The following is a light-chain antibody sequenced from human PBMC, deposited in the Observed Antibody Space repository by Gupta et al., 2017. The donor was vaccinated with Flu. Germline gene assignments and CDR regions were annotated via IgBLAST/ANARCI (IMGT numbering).Light chain of an antibody. Sequence: SLLYSSNNKTYLAWYQQKSGQPPKLLIDWASTRGFGVPDRFTGSESGTDFTLAISRLQAEDVALYYCQQDYSTPGTFGQGTKVEIK. CDR1: SLLYSSNNKTY. J-gene: IGKJ1*01. CDR3: QQDYSTPGT. CDR2: WAS. V-gene: IGKV4-1*01.